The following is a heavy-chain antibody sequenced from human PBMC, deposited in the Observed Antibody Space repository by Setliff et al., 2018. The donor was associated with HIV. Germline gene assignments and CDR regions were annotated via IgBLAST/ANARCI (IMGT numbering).Heavy chain of an antibody. CDR1: GYTLTSNY. Sequence: ASVKVSCKASGYTLTSNYMRWVRQAPGQGLEWMGIVNPSDGSTIYAQKFQGRFTISRDNAKNSLYLQMNSLRAEDTAVYYCARYGGPVDFGDYWGQGTLVTVSS. CDR2: VNPSDGST. J-gene: IGHJ4*02. D-gene: IGHD3-16*01. V-gene: IGHV1-46*01. CDR3: ARYGGPVDFGDY.